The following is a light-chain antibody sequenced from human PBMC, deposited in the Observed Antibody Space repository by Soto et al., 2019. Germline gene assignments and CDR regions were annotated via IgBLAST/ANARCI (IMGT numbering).Light chain of an antibody. CDR2: GAS. Sequence: EIVIAQSPATQYVSPGERATLSCRASQSVSSNLAWYQQKRGQAPRLLIYGASSRANGIPVRFSGSGSWTEFILTISRLETQDFSVYDCQQREHWRTITFGQGTRLE. J-gene: IGKJ5*01. CDR3: QQREHWRTIT. V-gene: IGKV3-15*01. CDR1: QSVSSN.